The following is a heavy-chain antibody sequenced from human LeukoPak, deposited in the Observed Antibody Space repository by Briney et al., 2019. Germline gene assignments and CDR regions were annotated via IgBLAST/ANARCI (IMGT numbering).Heavy chain of an antibody. J-gene: IGHJ5*02. CDR1: GYTFTGYY. CDR3: ARAKVCSSTSCYSFWFDP. D-gene: IGHD2-2*01. V-gene: IGHV1-2*02. CDR2: INPNSGGT. Sequence: ASVTVSCKDSGYTFTGYYMHWVRQAPGQGVEWMGWINPNSGGTNYAQKFQGRVTITRATSISTAYMELSRLTSDATAVYYSARAKVCSSTSCYSFWFDPWGQGTLVTVSS.